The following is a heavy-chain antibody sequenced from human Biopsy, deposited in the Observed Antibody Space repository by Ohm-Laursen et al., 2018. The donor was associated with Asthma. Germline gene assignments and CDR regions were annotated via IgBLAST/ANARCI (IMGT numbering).Heavy chain of an antibody. Sequence: SQTLSLTCTVSGVSIRSYYWTWIRPPPGKGLEWIGNIHYSGSTYSNPSLKSRITISVDTSKKQISLRLSSVIAVDTAVYYCAGFCSGGNCPDHWGQGTLVTVSS. J-gene: IGHJ4*02. CDR3: AGFCSGGNCPDH. CDR1: GVSIRSYY. D-gene: IGHD2-15*01. CDR2: IHYSGST. V-gene: IGHV4-59*01.